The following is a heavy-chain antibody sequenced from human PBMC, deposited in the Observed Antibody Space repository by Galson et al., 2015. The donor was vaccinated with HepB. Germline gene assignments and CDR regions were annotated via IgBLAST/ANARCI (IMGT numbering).Heavy chain of an antibody. V-gene: IGHV1-18*04. CDR2: ISAYNGNT. J-gene: IGHJ5*02. Sequence: SVKVSCKASGYTFTSYGISWVRQAPGQGLEWMGWISAYNGNTNYAQKLQGRVTMTTDTSTSTAYMELRSLRSDDTAVYYCARMRDTVTTSFGFDPWGQGTLATVSS. CDR1: GYTFTSYG. CDR3: ARMRDTVTTSFGFDP. D-gene: IGHD4-17*01.